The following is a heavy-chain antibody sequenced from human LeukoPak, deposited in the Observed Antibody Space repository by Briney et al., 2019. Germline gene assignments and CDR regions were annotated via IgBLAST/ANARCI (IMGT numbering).Heavy chain of an antibody. D-gene: IGHD3-16*02. V-gene: IGHV4-59*01. CDR3: ARAEYDYVWGSYRSRYGMDV. Sequence: PSETLSLTCTVSGGSISSYYWSWIRQPPGKGLEWIGYIYYSGSTNYNPSLKSRVTISVDTSKNQFSLKLSSVTAADTAVYYCARAEYDYVWGSYRSRYGMDVWGQGTTVTVSS. CDR2: IYYSGST. CDR1: GGSISSYY. J-gene: IGHJ6*02.